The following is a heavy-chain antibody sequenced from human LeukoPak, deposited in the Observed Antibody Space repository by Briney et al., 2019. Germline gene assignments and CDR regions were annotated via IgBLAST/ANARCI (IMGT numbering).Heavy chain of an antibody. V-gene: IGHV3-21*01. CDR2: ISSSSSYI. CDR3: AREGDIVGATLLDY. D-gene: IGHD1-26*01. CDR1: GFTFSSYS. J-gene: IGHJ4*02. Sequence: GGSLRLSCAASGFTFSSYSMNWVRQAPGKGLEWVSSISSSSSYIYYADSVKGRFTISRDSAKNSLYLQMNSLRAEDTAVYYGAREGDIVGATLLDYWGQGTLVTVSS.